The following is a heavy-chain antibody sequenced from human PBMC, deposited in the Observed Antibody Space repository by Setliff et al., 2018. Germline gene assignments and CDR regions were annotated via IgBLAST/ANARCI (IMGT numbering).Heavy chain of an antibody. Sequence: PSETLSLTCAAYGGTFSDYYWTWIRQPPGKGLEWIGEINHRGSTNYNPSLKSRATISIDTSKDQFSLKLSSVTAADTAVYYCARGFLRYDSGTYYTYWGQGTPVTVSS. J-gene: IGHJ4*02. CDR1: GGTFSDYY. CDR3: ARGFLRYDSGTYYTY. D-gene: IGHD3-10*01. V-gene: IGHV4-34*01. CDR2: INHRGST.